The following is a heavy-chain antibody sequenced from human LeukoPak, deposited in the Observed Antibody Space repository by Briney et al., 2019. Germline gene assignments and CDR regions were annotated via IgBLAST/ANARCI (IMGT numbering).Heavy chain of an antibody. D-gene: IGHD3-16*01. CDR2: MNPNSLNT. CDR1: GYTFSSFD. Sequence: EASVKVSCKTSGYTFSSFDVIWVRQATGQGLEWIGWMNPNSLNTGYAQKFRGRVTMTGDTSISTAYMELSSLISEDTAVYYCARVYDYVWGGFDYWGQGTLVTVSS. CDR3: ARVYDYVWGGFDY. J-gene: IGHJ4*02. V-gene: IGHV1-8*01.